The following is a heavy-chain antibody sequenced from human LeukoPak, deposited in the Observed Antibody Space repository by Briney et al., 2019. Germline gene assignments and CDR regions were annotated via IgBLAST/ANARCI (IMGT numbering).Heavy chain of an antibody. CDR3: ARGPRGSVWAHDAFIS. D-gene: IGHD6-19*01. J-gene: IGHJ3*02. CDR2: MNPNSGNT. V-gene: IGHV1-8*01. Sequence: ASVKVSCKTSGYTFSSYDINWVRQASGQGLEWMGWMNPNSGNTGYAEKFQGRVTMTRDTSINTAYMDLSSLESDDTAVYYCARGPRGSVWAHDAFISGARGQWSPSLQ. CDR1: GYTFSSYD.